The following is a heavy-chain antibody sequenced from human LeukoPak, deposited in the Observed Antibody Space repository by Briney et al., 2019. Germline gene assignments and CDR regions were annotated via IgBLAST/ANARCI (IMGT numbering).Heavy chain of an antibody. Sequence: RGSLRLSCAASGFTFSSYAMTWVRQAPGKGLEWVSGISGSGGSTYYADSVKGRFTISRDTSKNTLYLQMNSLRAEDTAVYYCAKGYSSGWWGYYFDYWGQGTLVTVSS. CDR1: GFTFSSYA. CDR3: AKGYSSGWWGYYFDY. J-gene: IGHJ4*02. V-gene: IGHV3-23*01. D-gene: IGHD6-19*01. CDR2: ISGSGGST.